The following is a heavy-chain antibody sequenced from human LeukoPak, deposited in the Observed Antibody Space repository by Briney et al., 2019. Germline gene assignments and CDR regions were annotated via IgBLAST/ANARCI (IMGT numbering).Heavy chain of an antibody. CDR1: GGSISSYY. CDR3: AGVGYSYGHYFDS. CDR2: IYYSGST. V-gene: IGHV4-59*01. J-gene: IGHJ4*02. D-gene: IGHD5-18*01. Sequence: SETLSLTCTVSGGSISSYYWSWIRQPPGKGLEWIGYIYYSGSTNYNPSLKSRVTISVDASKNQFSLRLSSVTAADTAVYYCAGVGYSYGHYFDSWGQGALVTVSS.